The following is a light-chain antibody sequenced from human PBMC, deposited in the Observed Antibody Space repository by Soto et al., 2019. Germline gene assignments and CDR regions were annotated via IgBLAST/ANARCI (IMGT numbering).Light chain of an antibody. CDR3: QQYYHWRT. Sequence: EIVMTQSPAILSVSPGETGTLSCRASQDIGTKLAWYQQKPGQAPRLLMYDVSTRASAAPARFSGSGSGSEFTLTISSLQSEDFAIYFCQQYYHWRTFGQGTKVDNK. J-gene: IGKJ1*01. V-gene: IGKV3-15*01. CDR1: QDIGTK. CDR2: DVS.